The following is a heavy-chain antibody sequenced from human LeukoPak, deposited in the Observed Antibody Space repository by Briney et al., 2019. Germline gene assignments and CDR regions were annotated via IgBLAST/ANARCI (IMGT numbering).Heavy chain of an antibody. CDR1: GGSISSYY. J-gene: IGHJ6*02. CDR3: ARLHPEITIFGVVILPNTQPNYYYGMDV. D-gene: IGHD3-3*01. V-gene: IGHV4-59*08. CDR2: IYYSGST. Sequence: SETLSLTCTVSGGSISSYYWSWIRQPPGKGLEWIGYIYYSGSTNYNPSLKSRVTISVDTSKNQFSLKLSSVTAADTAVYYCARLHPEITIFGVVILPNTQPNYYYGMDVWGQGTTVTVSS.